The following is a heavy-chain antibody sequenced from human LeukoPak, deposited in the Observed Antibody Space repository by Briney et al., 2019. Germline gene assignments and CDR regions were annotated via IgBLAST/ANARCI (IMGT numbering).Heavy chain of an antibody. D-gene: IGHD1-26*01. CDR2: INTNTGNP. Sequence: ASVKVSCKASGYTFTTYPMNWVRQAPGLGLEWMGWINTNTGNPTYAQGFTGRFVFSLDSSVSTAYLQISSLKAEDTALYYCARPISGSYFSAFEYWGQGTLVIVSS. V-gene: IGHV7-4-1*02. CDR3: ARPISGSYFSAFEY. CDR1: GYTFTTYP. J-gene: IGHJ4*02.